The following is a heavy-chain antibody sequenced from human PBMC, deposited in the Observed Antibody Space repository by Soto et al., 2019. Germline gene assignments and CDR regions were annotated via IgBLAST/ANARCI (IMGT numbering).Heavy chain of an antibody. D-gene: IGHD5-18*01. CDR3: AKVRRGTAMYLDY. V-gene: IGHV3-30*18. J-gene: IGHJ4*02. CDR1: GFTFSSYG. Sequence: QVQLVESGGGVVQPGRSLRLSCAASGFTFSSYGMHGVRQAPGKGLEWVAVISYDGSNKYYADSVKGRFTISRDNSKNTLYLQMNSLRAEATAVYYCAKVRRGTAMYLDYWGQGTLVTVSS. CDR2: ISYDGSNK.